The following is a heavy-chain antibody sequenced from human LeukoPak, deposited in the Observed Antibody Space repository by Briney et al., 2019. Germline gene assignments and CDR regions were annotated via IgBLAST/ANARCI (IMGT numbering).Heavy chain of an antibody. CDR2: INHSGST. Sequence: SETLSLTCTVSGYSISSGYYWSWIRQPPGKGLEWIGEINHSGSTNYNPSLKSRVTISVDTSKNQFSLKLSSVTAADTAVYYCARERGRSYGSVPYYYYYMDVWGKGTTVTVSS. CDR3: ARERGRSYGSVPYYYYYMDV. V-gene: IGHV4-38-2*02. CDR1: GYSISSGYY. D-gene: IGHD5-18*01. J-gene: IGHJ6*03.